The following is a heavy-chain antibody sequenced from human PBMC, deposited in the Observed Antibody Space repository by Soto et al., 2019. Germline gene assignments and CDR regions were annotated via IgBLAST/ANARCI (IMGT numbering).Heavy chain of an antibody. Sequence: GGSLRLSCAASGFTFSANYMSWVRQAPGKGLEWVSYISSSGSTIYVADCVKGRFTISMDNATNSLYLQMNSLRAEDTAVYYCARIGRGGINMVRYYAFEIWGQGTMVTVSS. CDR3: ARIGRGGINMVRYYAFEI. V-gene: IGHV3-11*01. CDR1: GFTFSANY. D-gene: IGHD3-10*01. J-gene: IGHJ3*02. CDR2: ISSSGSTI.